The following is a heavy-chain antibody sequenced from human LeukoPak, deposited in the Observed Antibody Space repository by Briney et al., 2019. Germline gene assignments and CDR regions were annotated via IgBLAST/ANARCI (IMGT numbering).Heavy chain of an antibody. Sequence: SGGSPRLSCAASGFTFSSYSMNWVRQAPGKGLEWVSSISSSSSYIYYADSVKGRFTISRDNAKNSLYLQMNSLRAEDTAVYYCARDPYSGLFDYWGQGTLVTVSS. V-gene: IGHV3-21*01. CDR3: ARDPYSGLFDY. D-gene: IGHD4-11*01. J-gene: IGHJ4*02. CDR2: ISSSSSYI. CDR1: GFTFSSYS.